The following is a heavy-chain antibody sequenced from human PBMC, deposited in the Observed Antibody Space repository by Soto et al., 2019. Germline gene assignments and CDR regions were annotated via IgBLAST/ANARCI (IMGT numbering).Heavy chain of an antibody. Sequence: GXSLKVSCKASVYTFSDYRMHWVRQAPGQGLEWMGMINPSGGSTTYAQKFQGRVTMTRDTSTSTFYMDLSLTSEDTAVYYCARDGPHRWVDYWGQGTLVTVSS. V-gene: IGHV1-46*01. CDR1: VYTFSDYR. J-gene: IGHJ4*02. CDR3: ARDGPHRWVDY. CDR2: INPSGGST.